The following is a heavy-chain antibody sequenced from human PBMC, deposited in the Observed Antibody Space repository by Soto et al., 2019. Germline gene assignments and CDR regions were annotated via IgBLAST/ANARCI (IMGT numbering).Heavy chain of an antibody. Sequence: PSETLSLTCTVSGGSISSGGYYWSWIRQHPGKGLEWIGYIYYSGSTYYNPSLKSRVTISVDTSKNQFSLELSSVTAADTAVYYCARVYGGGSDFDYWGQGTLVTVSS. V-gene: IGHV4-31*03. D-gene: IGHD3-10*01. CDR3: ARVYGGGSDFDY. CDR2: IYYSGST. CDR1: GGSISSGGYY. J-gene: IGHJ4*02.